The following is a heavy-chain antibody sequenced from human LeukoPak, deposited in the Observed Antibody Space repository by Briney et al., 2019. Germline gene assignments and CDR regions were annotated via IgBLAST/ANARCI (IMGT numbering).Heavy chain of an antibody. Sequence: PGGSLRLSCAASGFTFSTYWMNWVRQAPGKGLEWVANIKQDGSEKYYVDSVKGRFTLSRDSAKNSLYLQMNSPRAGDTAVYYCARGGLSVGAFDIWGQGTMVTVSS. J-gene: IGHJ3*02. CDR1: GFTFSTYW. V-gene: IGHV3-7*03. CDR2: IKQDGSEK. D-gene: IGHD5/OR15-5a*01. CDR3: ARGGLSVGAFDI.